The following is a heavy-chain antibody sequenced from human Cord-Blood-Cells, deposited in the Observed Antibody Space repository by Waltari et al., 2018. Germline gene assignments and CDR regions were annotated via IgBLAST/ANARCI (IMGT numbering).Heavy chain of an antibody. Sequence: QVQLQESGPGLVKPSETLSLTCTVPGGSLSSHYWTWIRQPPGKGLEWIGYIYYSGSTNYNPSLKSRVTISVDTSKNQFSLKLSSVTAADTAVYYCAREEQLVGMDVWGQGTTVTVSS. D-gene: IGHD6-6*01. J-gene: IGHJ6*02. CDR1: GGSLSSHY. CDR3: AREEQLVGMDV. V-gene: IGHV4-59*11. CDR2: IYYSGST.